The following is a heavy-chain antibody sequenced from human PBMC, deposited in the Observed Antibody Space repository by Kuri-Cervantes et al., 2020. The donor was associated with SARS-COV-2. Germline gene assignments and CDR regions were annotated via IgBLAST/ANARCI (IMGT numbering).Heavy chain of an antibody. Sequence: GESLKISCVASGFTFSSYGMHWVRQAPGKGLEWVAVIWYDGSNKYYADSVKGRFTISRDNSKNTLYLQMGSLRAEDMAVHYCARGLRGNGMDVWGQGTTVTVSS. CDR3: ARGLRGNGMDV. J-gene: IGHJ6*02. CDR1: GFTFSSYG. V-gene: IGHV3-33*08. CDR2: IWYDGSNK.